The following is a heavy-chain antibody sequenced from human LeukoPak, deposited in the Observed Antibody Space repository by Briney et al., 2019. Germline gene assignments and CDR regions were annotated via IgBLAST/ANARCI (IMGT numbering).Heavy chain of an antibody. D-gene: IGHD1-26*01. J-gene: IGHJ3*02. V-gene: IGHV1-8*02. Sequence: ASVKVSCKASGYTFTGYYMHWVRQAPGQGLEWMGWMNPNSGNTGYAQKFQGRVTMTRNTSISTAYMELSSLRSEDTAVYYCAKDLRVGAKSGVEAFDIWGQGTMVTVSS. CDR2: MNPNSGNT. CDR3: AKDLRVGAKSGVEAFDI. CDR1: GYTFTGYY.